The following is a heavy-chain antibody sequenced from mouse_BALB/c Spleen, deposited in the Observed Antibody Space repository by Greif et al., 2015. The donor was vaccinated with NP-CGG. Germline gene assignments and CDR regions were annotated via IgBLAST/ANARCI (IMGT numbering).Heavy chain of an antibody. V-gene: IGHV5-9-4*01. J-gene: IGHJ4*01. D-gene: IGHD1-1*01. CDR3: ARVGLYGSSYVGYAMDY. CDR2: ISSGGSYT. CDR1: GFTFSSYA. Sequence: EVKVVESGGGLVKPGGSLKLSCAASGFTFSSYAMSWVRQSPEKRLEWVAEISSGGSYTYYPDTVTGRFTISRDNAKNALYLEVSSLRSEDTAMYYCARVGLYGSSYVGYAMDYWGQGTSVTASS.